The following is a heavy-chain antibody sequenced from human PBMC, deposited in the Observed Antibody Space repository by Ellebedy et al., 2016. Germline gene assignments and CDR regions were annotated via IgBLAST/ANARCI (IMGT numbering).Heavy chain of an antibody. CDR2: IYPGDSDT. J-gene: IGHJ4*02. CDR3: ARLTIFGVVIFEY. Sequence: GGSLRLSXKGSGYSFTSYWIGWVRQMPGKGLEWMGIIYPGDSDTRYSPSFQGQVTISADESISTAYLQWSSLKASDTAIYYCARLTIFGVVIFEYWGQGTLVTVSS. CDR1: GYSFTSYW. V-gene: IGHV5-51*01. D-gene: IGHD3-3*01.